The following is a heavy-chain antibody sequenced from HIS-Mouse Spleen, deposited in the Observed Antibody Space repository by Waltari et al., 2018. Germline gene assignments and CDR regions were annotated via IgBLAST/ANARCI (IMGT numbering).Heavy chain of an antibody. D-gene: IGHD6-13*01. CDR3: AREIPYSSSWYDWYFDL. J-gene: IGHJ2*01. Sequence: QLQLQESGPGLVKPSETLSLTCTVSGGSISSSSYYWGWIRQPPGKGLEWIGSIYYSGRTSYNPALNSGVTISVETAKNQFSLKLSSVTAADTAVYYCAREIPYSSSWYDWYFDLWGRGTLVAVSS. V-gene: IGHV4-39*07. CDR1: GGSISSSSYY. CDR2: IYYSGRT.